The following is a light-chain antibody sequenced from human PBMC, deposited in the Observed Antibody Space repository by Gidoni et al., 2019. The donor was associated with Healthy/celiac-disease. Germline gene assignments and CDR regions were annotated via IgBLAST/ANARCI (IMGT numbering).Light chain of an antibody. J-gene: IGLJ2*01. CDR1: KVGVKY. Sequence: SYELTQPPSVSVSPGQTASITCSGDKVGVKYACWYQQKPGQSPVLVIYQDSKRPSGIPERFSGSNSGNTATLTISGTQAMDEADYYCQAWDSSTVVFGGGTKLTV. CDR2: QDS. V-gene: IGLV3-1*01. CDR3: QAWDSSTVV.